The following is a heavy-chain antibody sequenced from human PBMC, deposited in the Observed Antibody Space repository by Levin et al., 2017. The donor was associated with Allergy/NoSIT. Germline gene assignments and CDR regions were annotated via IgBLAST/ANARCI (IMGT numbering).Heavy chain of an antibody. D-gene: IGHD3-10*01. CDR2: IYYSGST. CDR1: GGSISSYY. J-gene: IGHJ4*02. CDR3: ARLGGIWFGEFGFDY. Sequence: PSETLSLTCTVSGGSISSYYWSWIRQPPGKGLEWIGYIYYSGSTNYNPSLKSRVTISVDTSKNQFSLKLSSVTAADTAVYYCARLGGIWFGEFGFDYWGQGTLVTVSS. V-gene: IGHV4-59*08.